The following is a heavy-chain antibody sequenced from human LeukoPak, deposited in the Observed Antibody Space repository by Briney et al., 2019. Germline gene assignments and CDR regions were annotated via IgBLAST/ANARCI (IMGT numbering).Heavy chain of an antibody. CDR2: INPNSGGT. V-gene: IGHV1-2*02. Sequence: ASVKVSCKASGYTFTSYGISWVRQAPGQGLEWMGWINPNSGGTNYAQKFQGRVTMTRDTSISTAYMELSRLRSDDTAVYYCAREGSTSYNWFDPWGQGTLVTVSS. CDR3: AREGSTSYNWFDP. J-gene: IGHJ5*02. CDR1: GYTFTSYG.